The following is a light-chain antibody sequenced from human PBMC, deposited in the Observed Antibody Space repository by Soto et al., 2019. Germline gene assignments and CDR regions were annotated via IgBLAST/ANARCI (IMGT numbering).Light chain of an antibody. V-gene: IGLV2-14*01. CDR2: DVS. CDR1: SSDVRGYNY. CDR3: SSYTSSSSYV. J-gene: IGLJ1*01. Sequence: QSALTQPASVSGSPGQSITISCTGTSSDVRGYNYVSWYQQHPGKAPRLMIYDVSNRPSGVSNRFSGSNSGNTASLTISGLQAEDEADYYCSSYTSSSSYVFGTGTKVTVL.